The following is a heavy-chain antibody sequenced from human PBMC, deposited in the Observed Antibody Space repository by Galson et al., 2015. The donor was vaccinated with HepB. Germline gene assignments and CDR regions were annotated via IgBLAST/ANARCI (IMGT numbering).Heavy chain of an antibody. CDR3: ANGIGDSEYDSLDY. J-gene: IGHJ4*02. D-gene: IGHD3-10*01. CDR1: GFTFSTYA. CDR2: ISATSGVT. V-gene: IGHV3-23*01. Sequence: SLRLSCAASGFTFSTYAMNWVRQAPGRGLEWVSRISATSGVTFYADFVEGRFTISRDNSNNMLFLDMNNLRVDDTAVYYCANGIGDSEYDSLDYWGQGTLVTVSS.